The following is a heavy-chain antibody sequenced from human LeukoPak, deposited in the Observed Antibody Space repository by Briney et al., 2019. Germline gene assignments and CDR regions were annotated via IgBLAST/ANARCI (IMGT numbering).Heavy chain of an antibody. CDR3: ARGGPHYYDSSGLDY. D-gene: IGHD3-22*01. J-gene: IGHJ4*02. V-gene: IGHV4-59*01. CDR2: IYYSGST. Sequence: PSETLSLTCTVSGGSISSYYWSWIRQPPGKGLEWIGYIYYSGSTNYNPSLKSRVTISVDTSKNQFSLKLSSVTAADTAVYYCARGGPHYYDSSGLDYWGQGTLVTVSS. CDR1: GGSISSYY.